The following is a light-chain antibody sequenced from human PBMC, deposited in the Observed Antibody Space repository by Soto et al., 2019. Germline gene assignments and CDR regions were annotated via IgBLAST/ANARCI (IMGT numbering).Light chain of an antibody. CDR1: NGDVGSYDL. CDR2: DTS. Sequence: QSVLTQPASVSGSPGQSITISCTGTNGDVGSYDLVSWYQRYPGEAPKLIIYDTSKRPSGISDRFSGSQSGYTASLTISGLQADDEADYFCCSYAGSSTFVFGPGTKVTVL. J-gene: IGLJ1*01. V-gene: IGLV2-23*02. CDR3: CSYAGSSTFV.